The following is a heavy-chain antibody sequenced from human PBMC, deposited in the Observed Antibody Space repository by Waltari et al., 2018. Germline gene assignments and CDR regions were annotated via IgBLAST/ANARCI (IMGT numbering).Heavy chain of an antibody. CDR2: IYYSGST. J-gene: IGHJ4*02. CDR1: GGSISSYY. Sequence: QVQLQESGPGLVKPSETLSLTCTVSGGSISSYYWSWIRQPPGKGLEWIGYIYYSGSTNYNPSLKSRVTISVDTSKNQFSLKLSSVTAADTAVYYCARDMYYYDSSGYYYYFDYWGQGTLVTVSS. CDR3: ARDMYYYDSSGYYYYFDY. D-gene: IGHD3-22*01. V-gene: IGHV4-59*01.